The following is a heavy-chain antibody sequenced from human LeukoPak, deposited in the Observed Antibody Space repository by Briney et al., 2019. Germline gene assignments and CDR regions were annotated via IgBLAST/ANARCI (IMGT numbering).Heavy chain of an antibody. D-gene: IGHD5-24*01. V-gene: IGHV3-48*04. CDR1: GFTFSSYS. J-gene: IGHJ3*02. Sequence: PGGSLRLSCAASGFTFSSYSMNWVRQAPGKGLEWVSYISSSSSTIYYADSVKGRFTISRDNAKKSMYLQTNSLRAEDTAVYYCARGRDGYNLIDAFDIWGQGTMVTVSS. CDR3: ARGRDGYNLIDAFDI. CDR2: ISSSSSTI.